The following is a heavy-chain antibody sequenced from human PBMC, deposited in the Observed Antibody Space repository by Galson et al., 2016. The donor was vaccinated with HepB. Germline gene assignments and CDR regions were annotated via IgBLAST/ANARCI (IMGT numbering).Heavy chain of an antibody. Sequence: SLRLSCAASGFTFGIYAMHWVRQAPGKGLEWVAVIWYDGSNKYYADSVKGRFTISRDNSKNTLYLQMNSLRAEDTAVYYCAREVGYCTSTSCEGHMDVWGKGSTVSASS. CDR3: AREVGYCTSTSCEGHMDV. D-gene: IGHD2-2*01. CDR1: GFTFGIYA. J-gene: IGHJ6*03. V-gene: IGHV3-33*01. CDR2: IWYDGSNK.